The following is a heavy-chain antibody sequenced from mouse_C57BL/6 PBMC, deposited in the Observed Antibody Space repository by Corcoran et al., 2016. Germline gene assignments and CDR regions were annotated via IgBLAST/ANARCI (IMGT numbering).Heavy chain of an antibody. CDR3: ATPYGYDGAY. CDR2: INTYSGVP. CDR1: GYTFTTYG. V-gene: IGHV9-3*01. J-gene: IGHJ3*01. Sequence: QIQLVQSGPELKKPGETVKISCKASGYTFTTYGMSWVKQAPGKGLKWMGWINTYSGVPTYADDFKGRFAFSLETSASTAYLQINNLKNEDTATYFCATPYGYDGAYWGQGTLVTVSA. D-gene: IGHD2-2*01.